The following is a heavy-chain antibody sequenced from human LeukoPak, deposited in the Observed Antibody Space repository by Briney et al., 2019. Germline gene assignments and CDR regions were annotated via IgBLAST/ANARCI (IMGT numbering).Heavy chain of an antibody. Sequence: SVKVSCKASGGTFSSYAISWVRQAPGQGLEWMGGIIPIFGTANYAQKFQGRVTITTDESTSTAYMELSSLRSEDTAVYYCARGYYDILTGYYQIDYWSQGTLVTVSS. CDR2: IIPIFGTA. D-gene: IGHD3-9*01. V-gene: IGHV1-69*05. CDR3: ARGYYDILTGYYQIDY. J-gene: IGHJ4*02. CDR1: GGTFSSYA.